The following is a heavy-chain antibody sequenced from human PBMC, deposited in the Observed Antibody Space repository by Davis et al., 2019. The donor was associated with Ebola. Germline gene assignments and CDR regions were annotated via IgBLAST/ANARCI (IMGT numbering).Heavy chain of an antibody. CDR2: ISCYNGKT. V-gene: IGHV1-18*04. CDR3: ARADPGDPEDY. CDR1: GYIFTDYL. Sequence: ASVKVSCKASGYIFTDYLLHWVRRAPGQGLEWMGWISCYNGKTDYAQIVQGRVSMTVDTSTSTAYMELRSLRSDDTGLYFCARADPGDPEDYWGQGTVVTVSS. J-gene: IGHJ4*02.